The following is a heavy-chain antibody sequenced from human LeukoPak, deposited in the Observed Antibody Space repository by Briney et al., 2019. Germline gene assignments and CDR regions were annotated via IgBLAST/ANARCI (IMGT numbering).Heavy chain of an antibody. V-gene: IGHV4-34*01. D-gene: IGHD3-22*01. Sequence: PSETLSPTCAVYGGSFSGYYWSWIRQPPGKGLEWIGEINHSGSTNYNPSLKSRVTISVDTSKNQFSLKLSSVTAADTAVYYCACYYYDPYYEVYWGQGTLVTVSS. CDR1: GGSFSGYY. J-gene: IGHJ4*02. CDR3: ACYYYDPYYEVY. CDR2: INHSGST.